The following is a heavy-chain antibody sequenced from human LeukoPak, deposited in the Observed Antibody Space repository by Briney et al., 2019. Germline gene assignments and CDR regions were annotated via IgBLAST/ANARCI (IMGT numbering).Heavy chain of an antibody. J-gene: IGHJ3*02. V-gene: IGHV4-59*08. D-gene: IGHD2-15*01. Sequence: PSETLSLTCTVSGGSISSYYWSWIRQPPGKGLEWIGYIYYSGSTNYNPSLKSRVTISVDTSKNQFSLELSSVTAADTAVYYCASPICSGGSCYDAFDIWGQGTMVTVSS. CDR2: IYYSGST. CDR1: GGSISSYY. CDR3: ASPICSGGSCYDAFDI.